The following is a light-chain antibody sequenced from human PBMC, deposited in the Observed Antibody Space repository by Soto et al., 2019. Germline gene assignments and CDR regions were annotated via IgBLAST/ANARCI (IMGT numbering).Light chain of an antibody. V-gene: IGLV2-11*01. CDR1: SSDVGGYKS. CDR3: CSYAGSYAPCV. CDR2: DVT. Sequence: QSVLTHPRSVSGSPRQSGSISCAGTSSDVGGYKSVSWYQQHPGKAPKLIIYDVTKRPSGVPDRFSGSKSGNTASLTISGVQADDEADYYCCSYAGSYAPCVVGTGTKVTVL. J-gene: IGLJ1*01.